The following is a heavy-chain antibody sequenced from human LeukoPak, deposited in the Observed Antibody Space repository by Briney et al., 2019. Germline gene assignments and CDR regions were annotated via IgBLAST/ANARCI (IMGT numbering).Heavy chain of an antibody. CDR3: ASAGQQWLRDYSYYGMDV. Sequence: PSETLSLTCAVYGGSFSGYYWSWIRQPPGKGLEWIGEINHSGSTNYNPSLKSRVTISVDTSKNKFSLKLRSVTAADTAVYYCASAGQQWLRDYSYYGMDVWGQGTTVTVAS. CDR1: GGSFSGYY. CDR2: INHSGST. D-gene: IGHD6-19*01. V-gene: IGHV4-34*01. J-gene: IGHJ6*02.